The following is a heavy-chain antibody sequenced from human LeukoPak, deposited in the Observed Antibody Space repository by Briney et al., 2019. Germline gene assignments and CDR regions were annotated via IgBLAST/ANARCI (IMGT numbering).Heavy chain of an antibody. J-gene: IGHJ4*02. CDR2: ISADGGTT. D-gene: IGHD1-26*01. Sequence: GGSLRLSCAASGFTFSSYALSWVRQAPGKGLEWVSDISADGGTTYYADSVKGRFTISRDNSKNTLYLHMNSLRAEDTAVYYCSNWQSGSRVFFDYWGQGTLVTVSS. CDR3: SNWQSGSRVFFDY. V-gene: IGHV3-23*01. CDR1: GFTFSSYA.